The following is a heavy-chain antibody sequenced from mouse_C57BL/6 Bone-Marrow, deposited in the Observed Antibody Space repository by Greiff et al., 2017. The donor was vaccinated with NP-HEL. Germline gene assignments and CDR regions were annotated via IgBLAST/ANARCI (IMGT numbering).Heavy chain of an antibody. CDR2: IYPRSGNT. D-gene: IGHD2-3*01. Sequence: QVQLQQSGAELARPGASVKLSCKASGYTFTSSGISWVKQRTGQGLEWIGEIYPRSGNTYYNEKFKGTATLTAAKSSSTVYMELRSLTSEDSAVYFCARSGGYFAWFAYWGQGTLVTVSA. CDR3: ARSGGYFAWFAY. J-gene: IGHJ3*01. V-gene: IGHV1-81*01. CDR1: GYTFTSSG.